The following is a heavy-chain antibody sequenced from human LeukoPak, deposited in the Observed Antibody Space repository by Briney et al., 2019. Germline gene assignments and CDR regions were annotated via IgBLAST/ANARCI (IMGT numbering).Heavy chain of an antibody. CDR1: GGTCSSYA. J-gene: IGHJ6*03. Sequence: SVKVSCKASGGTCSSYAISWVRQAPGQGLEWMGGIIPIFGTANYAQKFQGRVTITADESTSTAYMELSSLRSEDTAVYYCARDPWVSGYEPKNYYYYYMDVWGKGTTVTVSS. CDR3: ARDPWVSGYEPKNYYYYYMDV. CDR2: IIPIFGTA. D-gene: IGHD5-12*01. V-gene: IGHV1-69*13.